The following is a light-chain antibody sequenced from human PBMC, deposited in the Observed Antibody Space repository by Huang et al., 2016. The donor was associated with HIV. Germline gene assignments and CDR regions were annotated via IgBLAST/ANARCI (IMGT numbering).Light chain of an antibody. CDR2: AAS. V-gene: IGKV1-9*01. CDR1: QGISSY. J-gene: IGKJ1*01. Sequence: IQLTQSPSSLSASVGDRVTITCRASQGISSYLALYQQKPGKAPTSLIYAASTWQTGVPSRFSGSGSGTDFTLTISSLQPEDFATYHCQQLNSYPPTFGQGTKVEIK. CDR3: QQLNSYPPT.